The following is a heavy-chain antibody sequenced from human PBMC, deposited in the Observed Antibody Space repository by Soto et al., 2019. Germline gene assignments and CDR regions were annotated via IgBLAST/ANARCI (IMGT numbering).Heavy chain of an antibody. CDR3: ARDKITGLFDY. CDR1: GGSISSSY. Sequence: SETLSLTCTVSGGSISSSYWSWIRQPPGKGLEWIGYIYDSGSTYYNSSLKSRVTMSVDTSKNQFSLNLSSVTAADTAVYYCARDKITGLFDYWGQGTLVIVSS. D-gene: IGHD2-8*02. J-gene: IGHJ4*02. V-gene: IGHV4-59*12. CDR2: IYDSGST.